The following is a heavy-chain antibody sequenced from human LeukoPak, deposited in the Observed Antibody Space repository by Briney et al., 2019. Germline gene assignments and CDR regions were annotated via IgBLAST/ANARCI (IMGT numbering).Heavy chain of an antibody. J-gene: IGHJ4*02. CDR3: ARVEKAAPGY. D-gene: IGHD6-13*01. Sequence: PGGSLRLSCAASGFTFSSYSMNWVRQAPGKGLEWVSSISSSSSYIYYADSVKGRFTISRDNAKNSLYLQMNSPRAEDTAVYYCARVEKAAPGYWGQGTLVTVSS. CDR2: ISSSSSYI. CDR1: GFTFSSYS. V-gene: IGHV3-21*01.